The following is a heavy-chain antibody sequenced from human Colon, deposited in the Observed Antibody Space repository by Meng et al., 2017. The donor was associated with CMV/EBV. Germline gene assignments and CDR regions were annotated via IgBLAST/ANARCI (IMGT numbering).Heavy chain of an antibody. CDR3: ARDLGGDYFDY. CDR1: GDSINDYY. D-gene: IGHD3-16*01. J-gene: IGHJ4*02. Sequence: SETLSLTCTVSGDSINDYYWSWIRQSPGKGLEWIGYIYYSGSTHYNPSLEGRVDISIDTSRKHFSLKMTSVTAADTAVYYCARDLGGDYFDYWGQGTLVTVSS. CDR2: IYYSGST. V-gene: IGHV4-59*01.